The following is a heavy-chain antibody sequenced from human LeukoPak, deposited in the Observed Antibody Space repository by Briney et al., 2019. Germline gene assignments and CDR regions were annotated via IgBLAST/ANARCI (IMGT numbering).Heavy chain of an antibody. CDR1: GYTFTGYY. J-gene: IGHJ5*02. Sequence: ASVKVSCKAPGYTFTGYYMHWVRQAPGQGLEWMGWINPNSGGTNYAQKFQGRVTMTRDTSIGTAYMELSRLRSDDTAVYYCARDHCSSTSCSNWFDPWGQGTLVTVSS. CDR2: INPNSGGT. D-gene: IGHD2-2*01. V-gene: IGHV1-2*02. CDR3: ARDHCSSTSCSNWFDP.